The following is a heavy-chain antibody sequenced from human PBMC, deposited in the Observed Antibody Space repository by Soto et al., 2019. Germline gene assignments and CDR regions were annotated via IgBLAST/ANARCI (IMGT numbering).Heavy chain of an antibody. CDR2: INPTNGDT. D-gene: IGHD3-10*01. CDR3: ARKDYYGSGIYYFDY. J-gene: IGHJ4*02. CDR1: GYTFTTYP. V-gene: IGHV1-3*01. Sequence: ASVKVSCKASGYTFTTYPIHWVRQVPGQSLEWMGWINPTNGDTGYSQRFQGRVTITRDTSATTAYMELSSLRSEDTALYYCARKDYYGSGIYYFDYWGQGSLVTVSS.